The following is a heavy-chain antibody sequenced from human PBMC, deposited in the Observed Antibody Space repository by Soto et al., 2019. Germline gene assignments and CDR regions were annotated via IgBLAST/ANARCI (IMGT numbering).Heavy chain of an antibody. CDR1: GYTFTSYD. Sequence: ASVKVSCKASGYTFTSYDINWVRQATGQGLEWMGWMNPNSGNTGYAQKFQGRVTMTRNTSISTAYMELSSLRSEDTAVYYCARGLVGYYGSGSYIGYWGQGTLVTVSS. CDR2: MNPNSGNT. V-gene: IGHV1-8*01. CDR3: ARGLVGYYGSGSYIGY. D-gene: IGHD3-10*01. J-gene: IGHJ4*02.